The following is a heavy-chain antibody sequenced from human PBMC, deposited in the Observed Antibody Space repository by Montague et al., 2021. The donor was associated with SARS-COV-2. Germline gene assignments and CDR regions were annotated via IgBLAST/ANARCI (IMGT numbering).Heavy chain of an antibody. CDR1: GGSISSGSYY. V-gene: IGHV4-61*02. CDR2: IYTSGST. CDR3: ARVVGFDFDY. D-gene: IGHD2-21*01. J-gene: IGHJ4*02. Sequence: TLSLTCTVSGGSISSGSYYWSWIRQPAGKGLDWIGRIYTSGSTNYNPSLKSRVTISVDKSKNQLSLKLSSVTAADTAVYYCARVVGFDFDYWGQGTLVTVSS.